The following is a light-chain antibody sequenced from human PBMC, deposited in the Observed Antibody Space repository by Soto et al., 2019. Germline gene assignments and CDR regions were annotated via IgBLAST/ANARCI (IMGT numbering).Light chain of an antibody. CDR1: QNINNY. CDR2: DAS. Sequence: DIQMTQSPSSLSASVGDRVTITCQASQNINNYLNWYQQKPGRAPKLLIYDASNLEAGVPSRFRGSGSGTDFPFTISRLQPEDIATYYSQQYENLPTFGQGTRLEIK. V-gene: IGKV1-33*01. CDR3: QQYENLPT. J-gene: IGKJ5*01.